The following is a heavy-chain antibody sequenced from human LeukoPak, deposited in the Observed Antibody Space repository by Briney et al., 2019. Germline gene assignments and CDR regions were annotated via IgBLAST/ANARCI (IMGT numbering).Heavy chain of an antibody. CDR1: GYSISSGYY. V-gene: IGHV4-38-2*02. CDR2: IYHSGST. Sequence: PSETLSLTCTVSGYSISSGYYWGWIRQPPGKGLEWIGSIYHSGSTYYNPSLKSRVTISVDTSKNQFSLKLSSVTAADTAVYYCASGGFGELFDWFDPWGQGTLVTVSS. J-gene: IGHJ5*02. CDR3: ASGGFGELFDWFDP. D-gene: IGHD3-10*01.